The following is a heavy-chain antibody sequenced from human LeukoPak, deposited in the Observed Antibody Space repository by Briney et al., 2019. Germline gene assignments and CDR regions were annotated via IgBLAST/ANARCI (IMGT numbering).Heavy chain of an antibody. CDR2: MFYSGST. CDR1: GGSISSYH. CDR3: ARGILWFGDLGYFDY. D-gene: IGHD3-10*01. J-gene: IGHJ4*02. V-gene: IGHV4-59*01. Sequence: SETLSLTCTVSGGSISSYHWSWMRQPPGKGLEWIGYMFYSGSTKYNPSLKSRVTISVDMSKNQFSLKLSSVTAADTAVYYCARGILWFGDLGYFDYWGQGTLVTVSS.